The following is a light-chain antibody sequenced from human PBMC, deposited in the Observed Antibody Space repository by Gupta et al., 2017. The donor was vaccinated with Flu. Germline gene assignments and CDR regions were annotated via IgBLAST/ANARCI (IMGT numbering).Light chain of an antibody. CDR2: GAS. V-gene: IGKV3-20*01. CDR1: QSVSSSY. CDR3: QQYGSSPPVT. J-gene: IGKJ4*01. Sequence: RATLSCRASQSVSSSYLAWYQQKPGQAPRLLIYGASSRATGIPDRFSGSGSGTDFTHTISRLEPEDFAVYYCQQYGSSPPVTFGGGTKVEIK.